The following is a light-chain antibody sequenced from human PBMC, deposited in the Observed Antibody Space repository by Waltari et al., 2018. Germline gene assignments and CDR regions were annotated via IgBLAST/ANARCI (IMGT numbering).Light chain of an antibody. CDR1: QSISRF. CDR2: DAS. CDR3: QKYGSLPAT. J-gene: IGKJ1*01. V-gene: IGKV3-20*01. Sequence: EIMLTQSPGTLSLSPGERATLSCRASQSISRFLAWYQQEPGQVPRLLIYDASTRATGIPDRCSGSGSGTDFSLTISRLEPEDIAVYYCQKYGSLPATFGQGTKVEIK.